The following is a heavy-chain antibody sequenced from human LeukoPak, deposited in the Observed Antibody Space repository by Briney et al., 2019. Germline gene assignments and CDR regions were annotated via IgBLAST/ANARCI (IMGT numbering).Heavy chain of an antibody. Sequence: GGSLTLSCSASGFTFSTYGMHWLRQAPGKGLKWVAVISYDGSNQYYADSVKGRFTISRDNSKNTLYLQMNSLRGEDTAVYYCAKGRSGSYYYRVDVWGQGTTVTVSS. CDR3: AKGRSGSYYYRVDV. J-gene: IGHJ6*02. V-gene: IGHV3-30*18. D-gene: IGHD3-10*01. CDR1: GFTFSTYG. CDR2: ISYDGSNQ.